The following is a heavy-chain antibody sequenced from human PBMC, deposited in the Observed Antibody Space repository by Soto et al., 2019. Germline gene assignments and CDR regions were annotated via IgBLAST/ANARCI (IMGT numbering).Heavy chain of an antibody. D-gene: IGHD5-18*01. V-gene: IGHV1-69*13. J-gene: IGHJ3*02. Sequence: SVKVSCKASGGTFSSYAISWVRQAPGQGLEWMGGIIPIFGTANYAQKFQGRVTITADESTSTAYMELSSLRSEDTAVYYCARAQNTAMDEEDAFDIWGQGTMVTVSS. CDR1: GGTFSSYA. CDR2: IIPIFGTA. CDR3: ARAQNTAMDEEDAFDI.